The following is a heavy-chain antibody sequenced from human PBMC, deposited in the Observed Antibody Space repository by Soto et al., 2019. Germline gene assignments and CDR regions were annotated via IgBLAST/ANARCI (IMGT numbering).Heavy chain of an antibody. CDR2: MNPNSGNT. D-gene: IGHD6-19*01. CDR1: GYTFTSYD. CDR3: ARVGRGWSHYYYYYGMDV. J-gene: IGHJ6*02. V-gene: IGHV1-8*01. Sequence: GASVKVSCKASGYTFTSYDISWVRQATGQGLEWMGWMNPNSGNTGYAQKFQGRVTMTRNTSISTAYMELSSLRSEDTAVYYCARVGRGWSHYYYYYGMDVWGQGTTVTVSS.